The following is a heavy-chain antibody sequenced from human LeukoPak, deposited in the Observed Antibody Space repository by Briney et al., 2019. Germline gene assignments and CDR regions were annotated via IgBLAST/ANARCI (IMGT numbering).Heavy chain of an antibody. D-gene: IGHD2-2*02. V-gene: IGHV1-8*03. CDR1: GYTFTSYD. CDR3: ARRGCSSTSCYNNWFDP. J-gene: IGHJ5*02. Sequence: ASVKVSCKASGYTFTSYDINWVRQATGQGLEWMGWMNPNSGNTGYAQKFQGRVTITRNTSISTAYMELSSLGSEDTAVYYCARRGCSSTSCYNNWFDPWGQGTLVTVSS. CDR2: MNPNSGNT.